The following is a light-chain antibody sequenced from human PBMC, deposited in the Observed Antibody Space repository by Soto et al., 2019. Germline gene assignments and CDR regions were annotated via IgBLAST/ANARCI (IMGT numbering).Light chain of an antibody. J-gene: IGKJ1*01. V-gene: IGKV3-11*01. CDR2: DAS. CDR3: QQRGNWPWT. Sequence: EIVLTQSPATLSLSPGERVTVSCRASQSVSSYLSWYQQKHGQAPRLLIFDASNRASGVPARFSGGGSGTDFTLTISRLEPEDSAVYYCQQRGNWPWTFGQGTKVEIK. CDR1: QSVSSY.